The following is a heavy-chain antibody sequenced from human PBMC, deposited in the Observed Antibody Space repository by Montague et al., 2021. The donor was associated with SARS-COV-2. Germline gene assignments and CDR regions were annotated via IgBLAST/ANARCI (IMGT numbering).Heavy chain of an antibody. D-gene: IGHD3-10*01. V-gene: IGHV4-39*02. J-gene: IGHJ6*02. Sequence: SETLSLTCIVSGGFISDSYYWAWIRQAPGKGLEWLGSLYRSGSVYSNPSLESRVSISVGKSKNHFSLRLTSATAAETAVYYCVRGAEEAHFAMDVWGQGTTVTVSS. CDR2: LYRSGSV. CDR3: VRGAEEAHFAMDV. CDR1: GGFISDSYY.